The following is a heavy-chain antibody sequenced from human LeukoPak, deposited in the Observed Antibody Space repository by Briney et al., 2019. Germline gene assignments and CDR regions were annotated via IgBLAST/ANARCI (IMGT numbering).Heavy chain of an antibody. V-gene: IGHV4-39*07. CDR2: IFYSGST. CDR1: GGSISSSSYY. J-gene: IGHJ6*03. Sequence: PSETLSLTCTVSGGSISSSSYYWGWIRQPPGKGLEWIGSIFYSGSTYYNPSLKSRVTISVDTSKYQFSLKLSSVTPADTAVYYCARAYYYYMDVWGKGTTVTVSS. CDR3: ARAYYYYMDV.